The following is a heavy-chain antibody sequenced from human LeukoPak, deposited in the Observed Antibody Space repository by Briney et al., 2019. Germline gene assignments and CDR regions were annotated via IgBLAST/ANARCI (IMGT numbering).Heavy chain of an antibody. J-gene: IGHJ4*02. Sequence: PPGGSLRLSCAASGNYWMHWVRQAPGKGLVWVSHINSDGSWTGYADSVKGRFTISKDNAKNTVYLQMNNLRAEDTAVYYYARGPLIAAAGTWWGQGTLVTVSS. CDR1: GNYW. V-gene: IGHV3-74*01. D-gene: IGHD6-13*01. CDR2: INSDGSWT. CDR3: ARGPLIAAAGTW.